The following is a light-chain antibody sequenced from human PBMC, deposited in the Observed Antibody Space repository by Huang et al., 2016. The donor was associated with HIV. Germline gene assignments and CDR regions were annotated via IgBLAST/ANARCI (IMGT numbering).Light chain of an antibody. CDR2: GAS. CDR3: QQSVKTPRT. Sequence: DIQLTQSPSSLSASVGDRVTITCRASQNINKYLNWYQKKPGKAPKLLISGASTLQSGVPSSFSGSGSGTDFTLTISSLQPEDSAVYFCQQSVKTPRTFGQGTKLEI. V-gene: IGKV1-39*01. CDR1: QNINKY. J-gene: IGKJ2*01.